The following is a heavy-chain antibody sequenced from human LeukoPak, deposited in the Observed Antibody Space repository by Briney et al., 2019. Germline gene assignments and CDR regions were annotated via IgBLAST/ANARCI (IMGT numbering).Heavy chain of an antibody. J-gene: IGHJ4*02. V-gene: IGHV3-30-3*02. D-gene: IGHD1-7*01. CDR1: GFTFSSYA. Sequence: GGSLRLSCAASGFTFSSYAMHWVRQAPGKGLEWVAVISYDGSNKYYADSVKGRFTISRDNSKNTLYLQMNSLRAEDTAVYYCAKRSVVLPGTTPYYFDYWGQGTLVTVSS. CDR3: AKRSVVLPGTTPYYFDY. CDR2: ISYDGSNK.